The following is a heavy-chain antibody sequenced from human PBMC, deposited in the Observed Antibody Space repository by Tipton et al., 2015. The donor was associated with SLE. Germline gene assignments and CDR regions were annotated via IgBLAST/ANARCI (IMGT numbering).Heavy chain of an antibody. Sequence: TLSLTCAVSVFSIRNGYYWGWIRQPPGERLEWIGSPYYGGSSYSNPYLKSRGTISVDTSKNHVSLRLSSVTAADTAVYYCARSAGYGSSWAHFDYWGQGTLVTVSS. CDR1: VFSIRNGYY. CDR2: PYYGGSS. D-gene: IGHD6-13*01. CDR3: ARSAGYGSSWAHFDY. J-gene: IGHJ4*02. V-gene: IGHV4-38-2*01.